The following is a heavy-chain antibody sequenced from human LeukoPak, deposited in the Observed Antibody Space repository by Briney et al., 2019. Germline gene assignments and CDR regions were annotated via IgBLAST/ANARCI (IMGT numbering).Heavy chain of an antibody. V-gene: IGHV1-69*13. D-gene: IGHD3-3*01. Sequence: SVKVSCKASGGTFSSYAISWVRQAPGQGLEWMGGIIPIFGTANYAQKFQGRVTITADESTSTAYMELSSLRSEDTAVYYCARAFFWSTKSNYYYYYGIDVWGQGTTVTVSS. CDR3: ARAFFWSTKSNYYYYYGIDV. CDR2: IIPIFGTA. J-gene: IGHJ6*02. CDR1: GGTFSSYA.